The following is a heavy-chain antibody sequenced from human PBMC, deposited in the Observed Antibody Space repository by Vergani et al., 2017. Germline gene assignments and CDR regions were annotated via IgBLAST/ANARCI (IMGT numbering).Heavy chain of an antibody. Sequence: QVQLQESGPGLVKPSQTLSLTCTVSGGSISSGSYYWGWIRQPAGKGLEWIGRIYTSGSTNYNPSLKSRVTISVDTSKNQFSLKLSSVTAADTAVYYCARGGGIVGATFHYYYYGMDVWGQGTTVTVSS. J-gene: IGHJ6*02. CDR2: IYTSGST. CDR3: ARGGGIVGATFHYYYYGMDV. CDR1: GGSISSGSYY. D-gene: IGHD1-26*01. V-gene: IGHV4-61*02.